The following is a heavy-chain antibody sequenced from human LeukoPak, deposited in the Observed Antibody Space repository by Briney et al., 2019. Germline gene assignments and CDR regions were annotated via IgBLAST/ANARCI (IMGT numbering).Heavy chain of an antibody. CDR2: IIPIFGTA. CDR1: GGTFSSYA. CDR3: ARDNYPIFGVVITLSY. D-gene: IGHD3-3*01. V-gene: IGHV1-69*05. J-gene: IGHJ4*02. Sequence: ASVKVSCKASGGTFSSYAISWVRQAHGQGLEWMGRIIPIFGTANYAQKFQGRVTITTDESTSTAYMELSSLRSEDTAVYYCARDNYPIFGVVITLSYWGQGTLVTVSS.